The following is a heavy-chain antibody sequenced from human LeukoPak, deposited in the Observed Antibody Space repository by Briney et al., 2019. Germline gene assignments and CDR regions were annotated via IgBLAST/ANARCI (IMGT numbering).Heavy chain of an antibody. Sequence: GGSLRLSCTASGFTFSNYCMHWVRQTPGKGLIWVSRICPGGTITNYADSVKGRFTISRDDAKNMMFLQMNSLRADDTAVYYCVRDFRSADYWGQGILVTVSS. CDR3: VRDFRSADY. CDR2: ICPGGTIT. J-gene: IGHJ4*02. CDR1: GFTFSNYC. V-gene: IGHV3-74*01.